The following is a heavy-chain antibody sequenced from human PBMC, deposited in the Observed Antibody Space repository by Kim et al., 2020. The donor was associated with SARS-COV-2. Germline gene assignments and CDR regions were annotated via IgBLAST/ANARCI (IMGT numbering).Heavy chain of an antibody. CDR1: GGSISSSSYY. Sequence: SETLSLTCTVSGGSISSSSYYWGWIRQPPGKGLEWIGSIYYSGSTYYNPSLKSRVTISVDTSKNQFSLKLSSVTAADTAVYYCARQFDYGGNGVYWGQGTLVTASS. V-gene: IGHV4-39*01. CDR3: ARQFDYGGNGVY. J-gene: IGHJ4*02. CDR2: IYYSGST. D-gene: IGHD4-17*01.